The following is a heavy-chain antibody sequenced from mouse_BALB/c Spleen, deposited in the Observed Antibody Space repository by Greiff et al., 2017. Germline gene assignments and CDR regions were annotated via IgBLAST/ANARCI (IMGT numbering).Heavy chain of an antibody. J-gene: IGHJ3*01. Sequence: VQLQQSGPELVKPGASVKVSCKASGYAFTSYNMYWVKQSPGKSLEWIGYIDPYSGGTSYNQKFKGKTTLTVDKSSSTVYMHLNSLTSEDSAVYYCASDGFAYWGQGTLVTVSA. CDR3: ASDGFAY. CDR2: IDPYSGGT. CDR1: GYAFTSYN. V-gene: IGHV1S135*01.